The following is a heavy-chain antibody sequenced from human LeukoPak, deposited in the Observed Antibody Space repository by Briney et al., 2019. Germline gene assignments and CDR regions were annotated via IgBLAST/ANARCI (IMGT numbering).Heavy chain of an antibody. CDR3: ARGSYSNSYEY. V-gene: IGHV1-2*02. CDR1: GYTFTDYY. CDR2: IIPNSGGT. D-gene: IGHD6-13*01. J-gene: IGHJ4*02. Sequence: ASVKVSCKASGYTFTDYYIHWVRQAPGQGLEWMGWIIPNSGGTNYAQNFQGRVTMTRDTSISTAYMEMSRLRSDDTAVYYCARGSYSNSYEYWGQGTLVTVSS.